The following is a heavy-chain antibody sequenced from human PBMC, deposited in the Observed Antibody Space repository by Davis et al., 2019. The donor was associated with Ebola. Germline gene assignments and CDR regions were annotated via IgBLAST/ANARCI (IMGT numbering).Heavy chain of an antibody. CDR3: ARDRHISQWLGLGGPDAFDI. J-gene: IGHJ3*02. Sequence: GESLKISCASSGFPFNKYWMSWVRQAPGKRREWVANIKQDGSEKYYVDSVKGRFTFSRDNAKNSLYLQMNSLRAEDTAVYYCARDRHISQWLGLGGPDAFDIWGQGTMVTVSS. V-gene: IGHV3-7*01. D-gene: IGHD6-19*01. CDR2: IKQDGSEK. CDR1: GFPFNKYW.